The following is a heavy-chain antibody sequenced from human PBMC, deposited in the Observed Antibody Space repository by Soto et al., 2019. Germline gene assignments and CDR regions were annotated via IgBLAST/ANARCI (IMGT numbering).Heavy chain of an antibody. CDR3: ARGSSGITIFGVVIREPNYYYGMDV. CDR1: GGSFSGYY. CDR2: INHSGST. V-gene: IGHV4-34*01. D-gene: IGHD3-3*01. J-gene: IGHJ6*02. Sequence: PSETLSLACAVYGGSFSGYYWSWIRQPPGKGLEWIGEINHSGSTNYNPSLKSRVTISVDTSKNQFSLKLSSVTAADTAVYYCARGSSGITIFGVVIREPNYYYGMDVRGQGTTVTRSS.